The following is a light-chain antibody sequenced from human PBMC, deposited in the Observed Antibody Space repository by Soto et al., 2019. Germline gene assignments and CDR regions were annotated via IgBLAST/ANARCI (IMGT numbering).Light chain of an antibody. V-gene: IGLV2-18*02. Sequence: QSALTQPPSVSGPPGQSVSISCTGTSSDVGSYNRVSWYQQSPGTAPKLMISEVSNRPSGVPDRFSGSKSGNTASLTISGLQADDEADYYCSSYASSSTLVFGGGTKLTVL. CDR3: SSYASSSTLV. CDR2: EVS. J-gene: IGLJ2*01. CDR1: SSDVGSYNR.